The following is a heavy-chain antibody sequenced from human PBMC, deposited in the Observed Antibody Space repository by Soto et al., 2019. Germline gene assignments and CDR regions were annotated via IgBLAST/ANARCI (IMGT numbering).Heavy chain of an antibody. Sequence: PSQTLSLTCVISGDSVSSNSAAWNWIRQSPSRGLEWLGRTYYRSKWYNDYAVSVKSRITINPDTSKNQFSLQLNSVTPEDTAVYYCARDQEQLVHYYYGMDVWGQGTTVTVSS. J-gene: IGHJ6*02. CDR1: GDSVSSNSAA. CDR3: ARDQEQLVHYYYGMDV. CDR2: TYYRSKWYN. D-gene: IGHD6-6*01. V-gene: IGHV6-1*01.